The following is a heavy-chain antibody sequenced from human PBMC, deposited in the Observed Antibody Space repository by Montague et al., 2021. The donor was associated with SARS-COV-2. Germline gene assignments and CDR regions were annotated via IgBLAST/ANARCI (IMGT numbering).Heavy chain of an antibody. CDR3: AMPMVRGFSLAFDS. J-gene: IGHJ3*02. CDR2: INHSGST. D-gene: IGHD3-10*01. Sequence: SETLSLTCAVYGGSFSGYSWSWIRQPPGKGLEWIGEINHSGSTNYNPSLKSRVTISVDTSKNQFSLKLSSVTAADTAVYYCAMPMVRGFSLAFDSWGQGTMVTVSS. V-gene: IGHV4-34*01. CDR1: GGSFSGYS.